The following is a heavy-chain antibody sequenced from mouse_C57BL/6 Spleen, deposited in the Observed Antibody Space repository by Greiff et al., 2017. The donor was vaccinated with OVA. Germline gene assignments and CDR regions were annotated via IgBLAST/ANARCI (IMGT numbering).Heavy chain of an antibody. J-gene: IGHJ4*01. CDR3: ARKVLYSPFAMDY. D-gene: IGHD2-12*01. V-gene: IGHV1-39*01. CDR1: GYSFTDYN. CDR2: INPNYGTS. Sequence: LMESGPELVKPGASVKISCKASGYSFTDYNMNWVKQSNGKSLEWIGVINPNYGTSSYNQKFKGKATLTVDQSSSTAYMQLNSLTSEDSAVYYCARKVLYSPFAMDYWGQGTSVTVSS.